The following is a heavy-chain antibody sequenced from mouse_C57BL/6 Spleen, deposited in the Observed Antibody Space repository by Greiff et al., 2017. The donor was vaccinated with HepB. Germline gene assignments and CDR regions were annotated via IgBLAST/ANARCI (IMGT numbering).Heavy chain of an antibody. J-gene: IGHJ4*01. D-gene: IGHD2-5*01. V-gene: IGHV5-4*01. CDR1: GFTFSSYA. CDR2: ISDGGSYT. CDR3: ARDRDYYSNYEGYYYAMDY. Sequence: EVQLVESGGGLVKPGGSLKLSCAASGFTFSSYAMSWVRQTPEKRLEWVATISDGGSYTYYPDNVKGRFTISRDNAKNNLYLQMSHLKSEDTAMYYCARDRDYYSNYEGYYYAMDYWGQGTSVTVSS.